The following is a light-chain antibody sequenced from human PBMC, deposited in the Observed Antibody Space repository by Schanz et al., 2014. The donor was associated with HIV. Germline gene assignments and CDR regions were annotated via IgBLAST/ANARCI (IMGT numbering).Light chain of an antibody. CDR2: EVS. CDR1: SSDVGAYNY. CDR3: SSYTSSSSWV. V-gene: IGLV2-14*01. Sequence: QSAMTQPPSASGSPGQSVTISCTGTSSDVGAYNYAPCYQHHPGKAPKLMIYEVSQRPSGVSNRFSASKSGNTASLTISGLQAEDEADYYCSSYTSSSSWVFGGGTKLTVL. J-gene: IGLJ3*02.